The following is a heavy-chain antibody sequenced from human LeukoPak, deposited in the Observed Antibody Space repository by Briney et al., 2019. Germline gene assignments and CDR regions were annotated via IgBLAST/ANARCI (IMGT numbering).Heavy chain of an antibody. Sequence: SETLSLTCAVYGGSFSGYYWSWIRQPPGEGLEWIGEINHSGSTNYNPSLKSRVTISVDTSKNQFSLKLSSVTAADTAVYYCARHGAVAGRYYFDYWGQGTLVTVSS. V-gene: IGHV4-34*01. CDR1: GGSFSGYY. D-gene: IGHD6-19*01. CDR3: ARHGAVAGRYYFDY. CDR2: INHSGST. J-gene: IGHJ4*02.